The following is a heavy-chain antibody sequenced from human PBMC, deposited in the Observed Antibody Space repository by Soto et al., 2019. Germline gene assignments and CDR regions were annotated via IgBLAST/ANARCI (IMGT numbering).Heavy chain of an antibody. CDR1: GGTFSSSA. V-gene: IGHV1-69*06. J-gene: IGHJ3*02. D-gene: IGHD6-19*01. CDR3: ARSETAGHRGFDI. Sequence: QVQLVQSGAEMREPGSSVKVSCKASGGTFSSSAINWLRQAPGQGPEWMGGIIPTFGTANYIEKFRGRVTITAYTSTSTAYMEASSLTSEDTAMYFCARSETAGHRGFDIWGQGTMVTVSS. CDR2: IIPTFGTA.